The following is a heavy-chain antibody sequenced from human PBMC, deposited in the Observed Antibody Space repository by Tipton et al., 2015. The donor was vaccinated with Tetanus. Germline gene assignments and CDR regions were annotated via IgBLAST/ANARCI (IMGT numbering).Heavy chain of an antibody. CDR1: GGSIRSSNW. CDR2: IYHSGTT. D-gene: IGHD3-3*01. J-gene: IGHJ4*02. CDR3: ARESITIFGVVSIDY. V-gene: IGHV4-4*02. Sequence: TLSLTCAVSGGSIRSSNWWSWVRQTPGKGLEWIGEIYHSGTTNYNPSLKGRVTMSVDNSKNQFSLKLNSVTAADTAVYYCARESITIFGVVSIDYWGQGTLVTVSS.